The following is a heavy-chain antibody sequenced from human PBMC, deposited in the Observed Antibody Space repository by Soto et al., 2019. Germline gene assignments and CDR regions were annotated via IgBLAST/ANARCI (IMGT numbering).Heavy chain of an antibody. CDR3: ARDWSAQYYDSSGRVFEI. V-gene: IGHV4-59*01. Sequence: PSEPLTLTCTVSGGSIRSYYWSWIRQPPGKGLEWIGYIYYSGSTNYNPSLKSRVTISVDTSKNQFSLKLSSVTAADTAVYYCARDWSAQYYDSSGRVFEICGQGTMVTLPS. CDR2: IYYSGST. J-gene: IGHJ3*02. CDR1: GGSIRSYY. D-gene: IGHD3-22*01.